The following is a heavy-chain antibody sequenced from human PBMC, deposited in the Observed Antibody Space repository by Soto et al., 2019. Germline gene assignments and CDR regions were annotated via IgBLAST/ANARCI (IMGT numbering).Heavy chain of an antibody. J-gene: IGHJ4*02. D-gene: IGHD6-19*01. CDR3: AKGKTSGWYYFDF. CDR1: GFTFDSCA. Sequence: GGSLRLSCAASGFTFDSCAMSWVRQAPGKGLEWILGISGSGGSTYYADSVKGRFTISRDNSKNTVYLQMNSLRADDTAVYYCAKGKTSGWYYFDFWGQGTLVTVSS. CDR2: ISGSGGST. V-gene: IGHV3-23*01.